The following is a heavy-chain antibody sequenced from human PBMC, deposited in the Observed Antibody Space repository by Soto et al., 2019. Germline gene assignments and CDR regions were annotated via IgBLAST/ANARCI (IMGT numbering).Heavy chain of an antibody. CDR3: AKDKGGDTSGFFDH. CDR1: GFTFTTYC. J-gene: IGHJ4*01. V-gene: IGHV3-21*01. D-gene: IGHD3-22*01. Sequence: DVQLVESGGGLVKPGGSLRLSCSASGFTFTTYCINWVRQAPGKGLEWVSSISSSSDYIYYADSVKGRFNISRDNAKNSVYLQMNSLRGEDTAVYYCAKDKGGDTSGFFDHWGHGNRVTVSS. CDR2: ISSSSDYI.